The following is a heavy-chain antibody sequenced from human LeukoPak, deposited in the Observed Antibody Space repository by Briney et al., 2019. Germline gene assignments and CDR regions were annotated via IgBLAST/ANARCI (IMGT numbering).Heavy chain of an antibody. V-gene: IGHV1-69*04. D-gene: IGHD5-18*01. CDR1: GGTFSSYA. J-gene: IGHJ4*02. CDR2: IIPILGIA. CDR3: ARGWYSYDGDY. Sequence: SVTVSCKASGGTFSSYAISWVRQAPGQGLEWMGRIIPILGIANYAQKFQGRVTITADKSTSTAYMELSSLRSEDTAVYYCARGWYSYDGDYWGQGTLVTVSS.